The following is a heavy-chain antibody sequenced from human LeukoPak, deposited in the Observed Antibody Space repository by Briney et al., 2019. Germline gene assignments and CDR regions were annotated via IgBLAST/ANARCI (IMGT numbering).Heavy chain of an antibody. D-gene: IGHD3-3*01. CDR1: GGSISSYY. CDR2: IYYSGST. V-gene: IGHV4-59*01. CDR3: ARDGSGYYGYFDL. Sequence: PSETLSLTCTVSGGSISSYYWSWLRQPPGEGLEWLGYIYYSGSTNYNPSLRSRVTISVDTSKNQFSLTLSSVTAADTAVYYCARDGSGYYGYFDLWGRGTLVTVSS. J-gene: IGHJ2*01.